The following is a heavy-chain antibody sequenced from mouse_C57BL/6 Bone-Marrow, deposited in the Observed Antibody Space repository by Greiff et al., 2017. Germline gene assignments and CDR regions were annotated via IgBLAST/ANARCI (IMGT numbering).Heavy chain of an antibody. Sequence: EVQLQQSVAELVRPGASVKLSCTASGFNIKNTYMHWVKQRPAQGLEWIGRIDPANGNTKYAPKFQGKATITADTSSNTAYLQLSSLTSEDTAIYYCAHPYRPGWYVEGWGTGATVTVSS. CDR2: IDPANGNT. V-gene: IGHV14-3*01. J-gene: IGHJ1*03. D-gene: IGHD2-14*01. CDR3: AHPYRPGWYVEG. CDR1: GFNIKNTY.